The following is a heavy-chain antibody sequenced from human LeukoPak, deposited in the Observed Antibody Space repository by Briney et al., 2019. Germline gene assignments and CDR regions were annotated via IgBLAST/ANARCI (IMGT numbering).Heavy chain of an antibody. D-gene: IGHD1-1*01. V-gene: IGHV1-2*02. J-gene: IGHJ4*02. CDR3: ARVPYRGYDWIDY. Sequence: ASVKVSCKASGYTFTGYYMHWVRQAPGQGLEWMGWINPNSGGTNYARKFQGRVTMTRDTSISTAYMELSRLRSDDTAVYYCARVPYRGYDWIDYWGQGTPVTVSS. CDR1: GYTFTGYY. CDR2: INPNSGGT.